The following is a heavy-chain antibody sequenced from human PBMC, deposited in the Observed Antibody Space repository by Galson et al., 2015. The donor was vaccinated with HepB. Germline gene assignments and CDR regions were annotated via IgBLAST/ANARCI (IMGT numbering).Heavy chain of an antibody. CDR1: GFTFSSYG. D-gene: IGHD3-10*01. J-gene: IGHJ4*02. CDR3: AREWFGEFSWLGS. CDR2: IWYDGGTK. V-gene: IGHV3-33*08. Sequence: SLRLSCAASGFTFSSYGMHWVRQAPGKGLEWVAVIWYDGGTKYYADSVKGRFTISRDNSKNTLYLQMNSLRADDTAVYYCAREWFGEFSWLGSWGQGTLVTVSS.